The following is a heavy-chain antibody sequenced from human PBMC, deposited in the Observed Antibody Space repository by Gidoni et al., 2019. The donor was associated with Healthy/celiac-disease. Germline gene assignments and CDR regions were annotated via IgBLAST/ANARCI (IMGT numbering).Heavy chain of an antibody. V-gene: IGHV3-30-3*01. Sequence: QVQLVESWGGVVPPGRSLRLSCAAPGFTFSRYAMHWVRQAPGKGLAWVAVISYDGSNKYYADSVKGRFTISRDNSKNTLYLQMNSLRAEDTAVYYCARDFYDYIWGSQDAFDIWGQGTMVTVSS. CDR1: GFTFSRYA. J-gene: IGHJ3*02. D-gene: IGHD3-16*01. CDR2: ISYDGSNK. CDR3: ARDFYDYIWGSQDAFDI.